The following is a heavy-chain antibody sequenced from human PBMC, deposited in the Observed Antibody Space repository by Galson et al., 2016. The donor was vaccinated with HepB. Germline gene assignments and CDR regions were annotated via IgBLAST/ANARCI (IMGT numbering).Heavy chain of an antibody. CDR1: GGSISSGNYF. CDR3: ARQYNIIFDP. V-gene: IGHV4-31*03. CDR2: ISYSWNT. J-gene: IGHJ5*02. D-gene: IGHD1-1*01. Sequence: PLSLTCTVSGGSISSGNYFWGWVRQHPGKGLEWIGYISYSWNTHYNPSLRSRVTISADTPKNQFALKVNSATAADTAVYFCARQYNIIFDPWGQGTLVTVSS.